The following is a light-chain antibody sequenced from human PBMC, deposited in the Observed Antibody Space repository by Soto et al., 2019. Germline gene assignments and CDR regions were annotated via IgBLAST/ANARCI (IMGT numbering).Light chain of an antibody. J-gene: IGLJ3*02. V-gene: IGLV8-61*01. Sequence: QAVVTQEPSFSVSPGGTVTLTCGLSSASVSISYYPSWYQQTPGQAPRTLIYNTNARSSGVPDRFSGSILGNKAALTITGAQADDESDYYCVLYMGSGIGVFGGGTKLTVL. CDR2: NTN. CDR3: VLYMGSGIGV. CDR1: SASVSISYY.